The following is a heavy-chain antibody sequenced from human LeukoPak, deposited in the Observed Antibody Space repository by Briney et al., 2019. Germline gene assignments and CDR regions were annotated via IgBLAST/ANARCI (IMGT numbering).Heavy chain of an antibody. J-gene: IGHJ4*02. D-gene: IGHD3-16*01. CDR2: VSISSGTI. Sequence: GGSLRLSCAASGFIFSRDSMNWVRQAPGKGLEWISFVSISSGTIYYADSVKGRFSISRDNAKSSLDLQMNSLRAEDTAVYYCARAMSTFGGVRNYFDSWGQGTLVTVSS. V-gene: IGHV3-48*04. CDR3: ARAMSTFGGVRNYFDS. CDR1: GFIFSRDS.